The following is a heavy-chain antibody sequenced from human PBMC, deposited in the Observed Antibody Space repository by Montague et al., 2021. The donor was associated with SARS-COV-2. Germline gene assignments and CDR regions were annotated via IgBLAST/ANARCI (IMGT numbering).Heavy chain of an antibody. CDR2: TYNSDST. J-gene: IGHJ4*02. V-gene: IGHV4-30-4*08. Sequence: TLSPTCTVSGGSINSGNYYWGWIRQHPGKGLEWIGYTYNSDSTNYXPSLKSRVSISVDTSKNQLSLRLSSVTAADTAVYYCARRGGWSGGYWGQGTRGTVSS. D-gene: IGHD2-8*02. CDR1: GGSINSGNYY. CDR3: ARRGGWSGGY.